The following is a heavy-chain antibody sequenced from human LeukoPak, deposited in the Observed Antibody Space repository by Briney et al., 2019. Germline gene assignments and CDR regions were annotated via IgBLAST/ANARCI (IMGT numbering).Heavy chain of an antibody. CDR1: GFTFSSYS. V-gene: IGHV3-21*01. Sequence: PGGSLGLSCAASGFTFSSYSMNWVRQAPGKGLEWVSFISSSSDYIYYADSVKGRFTISRDNAKNSLYLQMNSLRAEDTAVYYCARDLSQDGSGSYYPYFDYWGQGTLVTVSS. D-gene: IGHD3-10*01. CDR3: ARDLSQDGSGSYYPYFDY. CDR2: ISSSSDYI. J-gene: IGHJ4*02.